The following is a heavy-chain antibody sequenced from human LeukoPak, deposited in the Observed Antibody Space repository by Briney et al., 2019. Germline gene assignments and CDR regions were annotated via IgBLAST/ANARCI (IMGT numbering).Heavy chain of an antibody. CDR1: GGSISSGGYY. V-gene: IGHV4-31*03. J-gene: IGHJ6*02. CDR2: IYYSGST. Sequence: SETLSLTCTVSGGSISSGGYYWSWIRQHPGKGLEWIGYIYYSGSTYYNPSLKSRVTISVDTSKNQFSLKLSSVTAADTAVYYCARDNWNYGSSMDVWGQGTTVTVSS. CDR3: ARDNWNYGSSMDV. D-gene: IGHD1-7*01.